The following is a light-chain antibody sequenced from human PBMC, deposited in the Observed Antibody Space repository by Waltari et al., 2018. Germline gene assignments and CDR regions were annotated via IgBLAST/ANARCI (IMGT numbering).Light chain of an antibody. CDR2: AAS. Sequence: EIVLTQSPAPLSLSPGERATLSCRASQSVTNYLAWYQQKPGQAPRLLIYAASNRATGIPARFSGSGSGTDFTLTINRLEPEDFAVYYCQERSNWVFTFGPGTKVDI. V-gene: IGKV3-11*01. J-gene: IGKJ3*01. CDR1: QSVTNY. CDR3: QERSNWVFT.